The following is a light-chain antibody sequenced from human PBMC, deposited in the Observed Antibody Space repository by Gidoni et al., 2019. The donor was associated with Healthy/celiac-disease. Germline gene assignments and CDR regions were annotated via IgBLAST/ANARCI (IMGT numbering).Light chain of an antibody. CDR3: QQYGSSPPLT. V-gene: IGKV3-20*01. Sequence: ELVLTQSPGTLSLSPGERATLSCRASQSVSSSYFAWYQQKPGQAPRLLIYGASSRATGIPDRFSGSGSGTDFTLTISRLEPEDFAVYYCQQYGSSPPLTFXGXTKVEIK. CDR1: QSVSSSY. CDR2: GAS. J-gene: IGKJ4*01.